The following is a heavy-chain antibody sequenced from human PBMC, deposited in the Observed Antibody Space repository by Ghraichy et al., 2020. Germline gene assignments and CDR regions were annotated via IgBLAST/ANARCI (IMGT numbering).Heavy chain of an antibody. D-gene: IGHD6-6*01. CDR2: INHSGST. Sequence: SQTLSLTCDAKGGNFSGYYWRRNRKPQVECLEWIGEINHSGSTNYNPSLKSRVTISVDTSKNQFSLKLSSVTAADTAVYYCARGPYSSSSIWWFDPWGQGTLVTASS. CDR1: GGNFSGYY. V-gene: IGHV4-34*01. CDR3: ARGPYSSSSIWWFDP. J-gene: IGHJ5*02.